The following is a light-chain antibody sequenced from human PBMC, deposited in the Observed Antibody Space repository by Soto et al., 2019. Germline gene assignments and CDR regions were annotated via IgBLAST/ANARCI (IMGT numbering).Light chain of an antibody. Sequence: DIQMTQSPSSLSASVGDRVTITCQASQDISNYLNWYQQKPGKAPKPLIYDASNLETRVPARFSGSGSGTDFTFTISSLQPEDIATYYCEQYDNLPLFTFGPGTKVDIK. CDR3: EQYDNLPLFT. V-gene: IGKV1-33*01. CDR1: QDISNY. J-gene: IGKJ3*01. CDR2: DAS.